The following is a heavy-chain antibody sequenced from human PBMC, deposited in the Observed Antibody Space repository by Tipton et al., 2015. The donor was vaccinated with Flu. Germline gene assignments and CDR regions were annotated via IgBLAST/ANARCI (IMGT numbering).Heavy chain of an antibody. Sequence: TLSLTCSVSGASISSGGYSWGWIRQPPGKGLEWIGSIFHSGSTYYNPSLKSRVTISVDTSKNQFSLKLISVTAADTAVYYCASFISEYNWNYGEGLDYWGQGTLVTVSS. D-gene: IGHD1-7*01. V-gene: IGHV4-39*07. CDR3: ASFISEYNWNYGEGLDY. CDR2: IFHSGST. CDR1: GASISSGGYS. J-gene: IGHJ4*02.